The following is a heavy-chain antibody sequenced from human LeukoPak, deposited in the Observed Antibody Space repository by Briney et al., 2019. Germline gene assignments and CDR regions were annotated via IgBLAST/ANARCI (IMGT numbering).Heavy chain of an antibody. CDR1: GYTFTSYA. J-gene: IGHJ2*01. V-gene: IGHV7-4-1*02. CDR2: INTNTGNP. CDR3: ARETTVSYWYFDL. D-gene: IGHD4-17*01. Sequence: RASVKVSCKASGYTFTSYAMNWVRQAPGQGLEWMGWINTNTGNPTYAQGFTGRFGFSLDTSVSTAYLQISSLKAEDTAVYYCARETTVSYWYFDLWGRGTLVTVSS.